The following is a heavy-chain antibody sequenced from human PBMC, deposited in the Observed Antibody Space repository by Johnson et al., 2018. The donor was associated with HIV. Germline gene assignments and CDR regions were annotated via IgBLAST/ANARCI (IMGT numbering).Heavy chain of an antibody. CDR3: AKDMSGDPDAFDI. D-gene: IGHD4-17*01. J-gene: IGHJ3*02. Sequence: VQLVESWGGVVRPGGSLRLSCAASGSTFDDYGMSWVRQAPGKGLEWVSGISWDGGSTYYADSVKGRFTISRDNSKNSLYLQMNSLRAEDTALYYCAKDMSGDPDAFDIWGQGTMVTVSS. CDR2: ISWDGGST. V-gene: IGHV3-43D*03. CDR1: GSTFDDYG.